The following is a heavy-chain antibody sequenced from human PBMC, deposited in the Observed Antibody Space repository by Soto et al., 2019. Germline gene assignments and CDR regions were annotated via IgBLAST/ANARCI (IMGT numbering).Heavy chain of an antibody. D-gene: IGHD7-27*01. Sequence: SETLSLTCSVSGGSVTSGGYHWNWIRQSPGKGLEWIGYMYYSGTTNYNPSLRSRVSISIDTSKNQFSLKLTSVTAADTAVYYCFRAVLGPWGQGTQVTVSS. CDR2: MYYSGTT. CDR1: GGSVTSGGYH. CDR3: FRAVLGP. J-gene: IGHJ5*02. V-gene: IGHV4-61*08.